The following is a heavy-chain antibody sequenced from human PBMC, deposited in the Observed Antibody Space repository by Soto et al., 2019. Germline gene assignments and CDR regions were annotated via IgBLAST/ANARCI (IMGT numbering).Heavy chain of an antibody. D-gene: IGHD3-3*01. CDR3: ARVNRFLEWLPRGYFDY. CDR1: GYTFTSYG. V-gene: IGHV1-18*01. Sequence: QVQLVQSGAEVKKPGASVKVSCKASGYTFTSYGISWVRQAPGQGLEWMGWISAYNGNTNYAQKLQGRVTMTTDTSTSTDYMELRSMRSDDTAVYYCARVNRFLEWLPRGYFDYWGQGTLVTVSS. J-gene: IGHJ4*02. CDR2: ISAYNGNT.